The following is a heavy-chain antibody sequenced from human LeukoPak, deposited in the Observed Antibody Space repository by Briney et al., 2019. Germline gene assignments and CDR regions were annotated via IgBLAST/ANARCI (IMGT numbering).Heavy chain of an antibody. Sequence: GGSLRLSCAASGFTFSSYAMSWVRQAPGKGLEWVSAISGSGGSTYYADSVKGRFTISRDNSKNTLYLQMNSLRAEDTAVYYCAKDVSYHDSSGYSDYWGQGTLVTVSS. CDR2: ISGSGGST. CDR1: GFTFSSYA. D-gene: IGHD3-22*01. CDR3: AKDVSYHDSSGYSDY. J-gene: IGHJ4*02. V-gene: IGHV3-23*01.